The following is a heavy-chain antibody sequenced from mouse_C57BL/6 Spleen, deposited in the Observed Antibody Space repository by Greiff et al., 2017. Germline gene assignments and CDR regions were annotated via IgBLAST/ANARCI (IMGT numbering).Heavy chain of an antibody. J-gene: IGHJ4*01. D-gene: IGHD3-2*02. CDR3: AQTAQATLYAMDY. CDR1: GYTFTSYW. Sequence: QVQLQQPGAELVKPGASVKLSCKASGYTFTSYWMHWVKQRPGQGLEWIGMIHPNSGSTNYNEKFKSKATLTVDKSSSTAYMQLSSLTSEDSAVYYCAQTAQATLYAMDYWGQGTSVTVSS. V-gene: IGHV1-64*01. CDR2: IHPNSGST.